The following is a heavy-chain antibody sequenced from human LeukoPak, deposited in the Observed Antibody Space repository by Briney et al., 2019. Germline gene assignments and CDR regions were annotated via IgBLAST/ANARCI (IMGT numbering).Heavy chain of an antibody. CDR3: ARSYCSGGSCYEIDY. Sequence: EPGGSLRLSCAASGFTFSSYEMNWVRQAPGKGLEWVSSISSSSSYIYYADSVKGRFTISRDNAKNSLYLQMNSLRAEDTAVYYCARSYCSGGSCYEIDYWGQGTLVTVFS. D-gene: IGHD2-15*01. J-gene: IGHJ4*02. CDR2: ISSSSSYI. CDR1: GFTFSSYE. V-gene: IGHV3-21*01.